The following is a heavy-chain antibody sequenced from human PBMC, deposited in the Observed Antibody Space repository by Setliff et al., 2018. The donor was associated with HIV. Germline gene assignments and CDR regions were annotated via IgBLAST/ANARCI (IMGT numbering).Heavy chain of an antibody. D-gene: IGHD3-22*01. CDR2: VSNGGDT. V-gene: IGHV4-59*08. J-gene: IGHJ4*02. CDR3: ASLFHDTSAPWLNYFDH. Sequence: PSETLSLTCAVSGGSTNNYYLTWIRQPPGKGLEWIGSVSNGGDTNYNPSLKSRVKISVDTSKNQFSLDLSSVTAADTAVYYCASLFHDTSAPWLNYFDHWGQGTLVTVSS. CDR1: GGSTNNYY.